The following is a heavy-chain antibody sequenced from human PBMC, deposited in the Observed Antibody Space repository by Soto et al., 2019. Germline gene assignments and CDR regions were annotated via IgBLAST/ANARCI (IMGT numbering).Heavy chain of an antibody. J-gene: IGHJ4*02. Sequence: PTHTRSLTCTVAGTSIRRSSYSWYCIRQPPGQWLELIGSIYYSGSTYYNPSLKSRVTISVDTSKNQFSLKLSSVTAADTAVYYCASGDSYYYDSSGYYESTNFDYWGQGTLVTVSS. D-gene: IGHD3-22*01. CDR2: IYYSGST. CDR1: GTSIRRSSYS. V-gene: IGHV4-39*01. CDR3: ASGDSYYYDSSGYYESTNFDY.